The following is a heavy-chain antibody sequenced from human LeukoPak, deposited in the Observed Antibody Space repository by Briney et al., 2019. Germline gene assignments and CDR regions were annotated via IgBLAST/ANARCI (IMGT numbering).Heavy chain of an antibody. J-gene: IGHJ6*03. D-gene: IGHD2-2*02. Sequence: GASVKVSCKASGGTFSSYAISWVRQAPGQGLEWRGGIIPIFGPANYAQKFQGRVTITTDESTSTAYMELSSLRSEDTAVYYCARDRGRHCSSTSCYKTRYYYYYMDVWGKGTTVTVSS. CDR3: ARDRGRHCSSTSCYKTRYYYYYMDV. CDR2: IIPIFGPA. CDR1: GGTFSSYA. V-gene: IGHV1-69*05.